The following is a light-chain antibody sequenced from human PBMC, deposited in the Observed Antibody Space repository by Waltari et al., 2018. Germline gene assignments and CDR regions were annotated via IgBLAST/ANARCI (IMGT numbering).Light chain of an antibody. CDR2: DNT. CDR3: ATWDASLSAWV. J-gene: IGLJ3*02. Sequence: QSVLTQPPSVSAAPGQKVTISCSGSSPNVGSTYVAWYQRLPGTAPKVLIYDNTQRPSGIPDRFFGSKSGTSGTLGITGLQTGDEADYYCATWDASLSAWVFGGGTKLTVL. CDR1: SPNVGSTY. V-gene: IGLV1-51*01.